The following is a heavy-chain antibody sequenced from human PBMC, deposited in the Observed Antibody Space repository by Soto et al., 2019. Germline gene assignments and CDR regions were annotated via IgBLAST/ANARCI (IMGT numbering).Heavy chain of an antibody. Sequence: QVQLVQSGAEVKKPGSSVKVSCKASGGTFSSYAISWVRQAPGQGLEWMGGIIPIFGTANYAQKFQGRVTITADKSTSTAYMELSSLRAEDTAVYYCARERTTVTTGLNWFDPWGQGTLVTVSS. V-gene: IGHV1-69*06. CDR1: GGTFSSYA. CDR2: IIPIFGTA. CDR3: ARERTTVTTGLNWFDP. J-gene: IGHJ5*02. D-gene: IGHD4-4*01.